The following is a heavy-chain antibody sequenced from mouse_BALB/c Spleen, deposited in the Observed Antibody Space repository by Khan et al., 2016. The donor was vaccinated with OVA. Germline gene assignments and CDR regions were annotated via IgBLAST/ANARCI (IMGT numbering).Heavy chain of an antibody. V-gene: IGHV1-76*01. Sequence: QVQLKQSGAELVRPGASVKLSCKTSGYIFTSYWIHWVKQRSGQGLEWIARIYPGTDNTYYDEKLKDKATLTADKSSSSTYLQLSSLKSEDSAVYFCAREEALYYFDYWGQGTTLTVSS. CDR1: GYIFTSYW. D-gene: IGHD1-1*01. J-gene: IGHJ2*01. CDR3: AREEALYYFDY. CDR2: IYPGTDNT.